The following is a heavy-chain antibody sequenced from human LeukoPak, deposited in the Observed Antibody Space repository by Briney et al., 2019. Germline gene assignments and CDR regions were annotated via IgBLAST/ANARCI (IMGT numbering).Heavy chain of an antibody. CDR3: ARADSGYDLANY. D-gene: IGHD5-12*01. V-gene: IGHV1-8*01. J-gene: IGHJ4*02. CDR1: GYTFTSYD. Sequence: ASVKVSCKASGYTFTSYDINWVRQATGQGLEWMGWMNPNSGNTGYAEKFQGRVTMTRNTSISTAYMELSSLRSEDTAVYYCARADSGYDLANYWGQGTLVTVSS. CDR2: MNPNSGNT.